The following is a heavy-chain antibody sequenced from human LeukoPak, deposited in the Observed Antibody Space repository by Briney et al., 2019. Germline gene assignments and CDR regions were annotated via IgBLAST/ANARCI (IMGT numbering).Heavy chain of an antibody. CDR3: ASTVVVPAMDAFDI. CDR2: IWYDGSNK. V-gene: IGHV3-33*01. D-gene: IGHD2-2*01. Sequence: GGSLRLSCAASGFTFSSYGMHWVRQAPGKGLEWVAVIWYDGSNKYYADSVKGRFTISRDNSKNTLYLQMNSLRAEDTAVYYCASTVVVPAMDAFDIWGQGTMVTVSS. CDR1: GFTFSSYG. J-gene: IGHJ3*02.